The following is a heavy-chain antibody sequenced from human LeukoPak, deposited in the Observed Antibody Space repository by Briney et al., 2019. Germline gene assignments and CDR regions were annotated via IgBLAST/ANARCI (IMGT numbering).Heavy chain of an antibody. V-gene: IGHV1-2*02. D-gene: IGHD5-18*01. Sequence: ASVKVSCKASGYTFTGYYIYWVRQAPGQGLEWMGWINPNSGVTNYAQKFQGRVTMTTDTSTSTAYMELRSLRSDDTAVYYCARDPSVYSYGRAPFDYWGQGTLVTVSA. CDR3: ARDPSVYSYGRAPFDY. J-gene: IGHJ4*02. CDR1: GYTFTGYY. CDR2: INPNSGVT.